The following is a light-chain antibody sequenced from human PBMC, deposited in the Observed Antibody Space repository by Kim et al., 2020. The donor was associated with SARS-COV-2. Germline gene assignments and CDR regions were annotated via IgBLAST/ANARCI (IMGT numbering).Light chain of an antibody. CDR3: NSRDSNDNVV. CDR1: SIRSYY. J-gene: IGLJ2*01. V-gene: IGLV3-19*01. Sequence: VALGQTVRITCQGDSIRSYYATGYQQKPGQAPILVIYGKNNRPSGIPDRFSGSSSGNTASLTITGTQAGDEADYYCNSRDSNDNVVFGGGTQLTVL. CDR2: GKN.